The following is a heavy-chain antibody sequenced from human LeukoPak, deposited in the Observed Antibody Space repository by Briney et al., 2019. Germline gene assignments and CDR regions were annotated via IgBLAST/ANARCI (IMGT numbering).Heavy chain of an antibody. CDR1: GFTFDDYA. J-gene: IGHJ6*04. D-gene: IGHD3-3*01. CDR2: ISWNSGSI. CDR3: ARDPVNGFWSGYSDV. Sequence: GGSLRLSCAASGFTFDDYAMHWVRQAPGKGLEWVSGISWNSGSIGYADSVKGRFTISRDNAKNSLYLQMNSLRAEDTALYHCARDPVNGFWSGYSDVWGKGTTVTVSS. V-gene: IGHV3-9*01.